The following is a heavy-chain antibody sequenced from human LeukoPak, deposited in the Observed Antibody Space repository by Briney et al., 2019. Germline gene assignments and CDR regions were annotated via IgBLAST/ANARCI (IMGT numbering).Heavy chain of an antibody. CDR3: LLLWFGGN. Sequence: YWVSYISSSSSTIYFAHSVNGRFTISRDIAKNSLYLQMNSLRAEDTAVYYCLLLWFGGNWGQGTLVTVSS. CDR2: ISSSSSTI. V-gene: IGHV3-48*04. D-gene: IGHD3-10*01. J-gene: IGHJ4*02.